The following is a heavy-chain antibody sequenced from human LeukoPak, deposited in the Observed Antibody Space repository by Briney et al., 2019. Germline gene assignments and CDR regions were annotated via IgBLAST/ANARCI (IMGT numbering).Heavy chain of an antibody. D-gene: IGHD1-26*01. V-gene: IGHV5-51*01. CDR1: GYRFTSFW. CDR3: ARLAGTIVPSVGATLSTGGVAFDI. CDR2: IYPGDSDT. J-gene: IGHJ3*02. Sequence: GESLKISCKVSGYRFTSFWIGWVRQMPGKGLEWMGIIYPGDSDTRYSPSFQGQVTISADKSISTAYLQWSSLKASDTAMYYCARLAGTIVPSVGATLSTGGVAFDIWGQGTMVTVSS.